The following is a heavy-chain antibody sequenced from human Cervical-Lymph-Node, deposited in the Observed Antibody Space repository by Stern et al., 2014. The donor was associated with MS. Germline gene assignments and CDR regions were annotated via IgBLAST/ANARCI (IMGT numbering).Heavy chain of an antibody. CDR1: GGSISSGYYY. CDR2: MYYSGST. D-gene: IGHD5-12*01. J-gene: IGHJ4*02. Sequence: VQLEESGPGLVKPSQTLSLTCNVSGGSISSGYYYWSWIRQHPGKGPEWIGYMYYSGSTNYTPSLKSRVNISLGASKNQFSLQLSSVTAADAAVYYCARVGGGGYQSYWGQGALVTVSS. CDR3: ARVGGGGYQSY. V-gene: IGHV4-31*03.